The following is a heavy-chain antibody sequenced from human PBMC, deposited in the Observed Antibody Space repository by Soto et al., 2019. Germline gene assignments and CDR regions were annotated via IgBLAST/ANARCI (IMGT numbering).Heavy chain of an antibody. CDR3: ARVLDYYYYYYMDV. CDR2: INHSGST. Sequence: SETLSLTCAVYGGSFSGYYWSWIRQPPGKGLEWIGEINHSGSTNYNPSLKSRVTISVDTSKNQFSLNLSSVTAADTAVYYCARVLDYYYYYYMDVWGKGTTVTVSS. CDR1: GGSFSGYY. D-gene: IGHD1-1*01. V-gene: IGHV4-34*01. J-gene: IGHJ6*03.